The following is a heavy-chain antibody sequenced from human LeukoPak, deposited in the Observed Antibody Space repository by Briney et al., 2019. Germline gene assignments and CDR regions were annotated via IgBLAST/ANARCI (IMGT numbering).Heavy chain of an antibody. J-gene: IGHJ4*02. CDR1: GGSISSSSYY. Sequence: KPSETLSLTCTVSGGSISSSSYYWSWIRQPAGKGLEWIGRIYTSGSTNYNPSLKSRVTMSVDTSKNQFSLKLSSVTAADTAIYYCARDSAAGTGRAIDYWGQGTLVTVSS. CDR3: ARDSAAGTGRAIDY. V-gene: IGHV4-61*02. D-gene: IGHD6-13*01. CDR2: IYTSGST.